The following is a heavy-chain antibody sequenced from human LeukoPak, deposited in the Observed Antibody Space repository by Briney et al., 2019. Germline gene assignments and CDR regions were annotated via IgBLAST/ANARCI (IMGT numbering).Heavy chain of an antibody. CDR2: ITPSGGT. CDR1: GYTFTSYA. J-gene: IGHJ4*02. V-gene: IGHV1-2*02. CDR3: ARDRYGDGFAHFDY. Sequence: ASVKVSCKASGYTFTSYAMHWVRQAPGQGLEWMGWITPSGGTNYPQRFQGRVAITRDTSITTAYMDLSRLTSDDTAVYYCARDRYGDGFAHFDYWGQGALVTVSS. D-gene: IGHD5-24*01.